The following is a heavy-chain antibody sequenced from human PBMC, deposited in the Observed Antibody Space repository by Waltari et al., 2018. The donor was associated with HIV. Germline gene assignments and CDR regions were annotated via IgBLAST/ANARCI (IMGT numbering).Heavy chain of an antibody. Sequence: QVRLVESGGGVVHPGGSMRLSCAASGFLSRGHGIQWVRQAPGKGLECVAFIRHDDSNRYYRDAVKGRFTISRDNSKNTVDLQMNNLKAEDTAVYYCGKDSNYFYDSTGYYCDFWGQGTLVTVSS. CDR3: GKDSNYFYDSTGYYCDF. J-gene: IGHJ4*02. V-gene: IGHV3-30*02. CDR2: IRHDDSNR. CDR1: GFLSRGHG. D-gene: IGHD3-3*01.